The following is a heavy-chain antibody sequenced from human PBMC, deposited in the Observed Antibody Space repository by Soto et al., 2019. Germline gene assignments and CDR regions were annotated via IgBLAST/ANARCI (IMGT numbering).Heavy chain of an antibody. CDR2: IYYSGST. V-gene: IGHV4-31*03. Sequence: SETLSLTCTVSGGSISSGGYYWSWIRQHPGKGLEWIGYIYYSGSTYYNPPLKSRVTISVDTSKNQFSLKLSSVTAADTAVYYCASATNPHYYGMDVWGQGTTVTVSS. CDR3: ASATNPHYYGMDV. CDR1: GGSISSGGYY. J-gene: IGHJ6*02.